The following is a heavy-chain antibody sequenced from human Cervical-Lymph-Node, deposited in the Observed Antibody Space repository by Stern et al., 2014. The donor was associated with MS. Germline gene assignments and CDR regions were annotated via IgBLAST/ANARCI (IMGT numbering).Heavy chain of an antibody. CDR1: GLSLSNPRMR. J-gene: IGHJ5*02. Sequence: QITLKESGPVLVKPTETLTLTCSVSGLSLSNPRMRVSWIRQPPGKALEWLAHNFSADEKSYSTALESRLTISRGTSKSQVVLTMTNMDPVDTATYYCARSYSGTYLDWFDPWGQGTLVTVSS. CDR3: ARSYSGTYLDWFDP. V-gene: IGHV2-26*01. CDR2: NFSADEK. D-gene: IGHD1-26*01.